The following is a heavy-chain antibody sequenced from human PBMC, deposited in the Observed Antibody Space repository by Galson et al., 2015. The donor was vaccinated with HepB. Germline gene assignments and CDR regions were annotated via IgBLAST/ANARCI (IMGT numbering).Heavy chain of an antibody. V-gene: IGHV3-23*01. Sequence: SLRLSCAAFGFTFSSYAMSWVRQAPGKGLEWVSVISGSGGSTYYADSVTGRFTISRDNSKNTLYLQMNSLRVEDTAIYYCAKDHAKYFDLYYFDYWGQGTQVTVSS. CDR3: AKDHAKYFDLYYFDY. D-gene: IGHD3-9*01. CDR2: ISGSGGST. J-gene: IGHJ4*02. CDR1: GFTFSSYA.